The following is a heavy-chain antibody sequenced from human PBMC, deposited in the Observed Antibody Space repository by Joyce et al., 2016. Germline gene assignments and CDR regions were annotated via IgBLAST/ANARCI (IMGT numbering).Heavy chain of an antibody. CDR3: AKGGLGPADY. V-gene: IGHV1-3*05. D-gene: IGHD3/OR15-3a*01. CDR2: IKPGNGDT. CDR1: GYTFSNHA. J-gene: IGHJ4*02. Sequence: QVQLVQSGAEEKKPGASVKVSCKASGYTFSNHAIHWVRQAPGQRLEWMERIKPGNGDTKYSERFRGRVNSARDTSATTAYMELTSLTSEDTAVYYCAKGGLGPADYWGQGTLVTVSS.